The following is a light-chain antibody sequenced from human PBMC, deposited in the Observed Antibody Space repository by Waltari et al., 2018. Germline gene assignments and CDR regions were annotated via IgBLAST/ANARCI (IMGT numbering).Light chain of an antibody. CDR1: QSVSSN. CDR3: PEYNNWPPYT. Sequence: ETVMTQSPATVSGSPGERAAPPCRASQSVSSNVAWYQQKPGKAPRLRIYDASTRATGIPVRFSGSGSGTDFTLTISRLQSQDFAISYCPEYNNWPPYTFGHGTKLEI. V-gene: IGKV3-15*01. J-gene: IGKJ2*01. CDR2: DAS.